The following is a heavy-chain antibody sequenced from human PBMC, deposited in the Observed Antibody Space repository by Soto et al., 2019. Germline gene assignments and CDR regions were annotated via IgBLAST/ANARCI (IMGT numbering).Heavy chain of an antibody. D-gene: IGHD1-26*01. CDR1: GGTFSNYA. Sequence: EASVKVSCKASGGTFSNYAINWVRQAPGQGLEWMGGIIPLFGTPNYAQKFQGRVTFTAHKSTSTAYMELRSLRSDDTAVYYCARGWETVGTTTPFAYWGQGXLVTVYS. CDR3: ARGWETVGTTTPFAY. J-gene: IGHJ4*02. CDR2: IIPLFGTP. V-gene: IGHV1-69*06.